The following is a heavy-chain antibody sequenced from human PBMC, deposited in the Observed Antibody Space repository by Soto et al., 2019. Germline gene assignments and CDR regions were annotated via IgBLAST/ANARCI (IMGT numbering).Heavy chain of an antibody. V-gene: IGHV1-18*01. Sequence: ASVKVSCKASGDTFTSYGISWVRQAPGQGLEWMGWIIDYNGNTNYAQKLQGRVTMTTDTSTSTAYMELRSLRSDDTAVYYCARGKLLPKQWPHQWFDPCREGTLVNVSS. D-gene: IGHD2-15*01. J-gene: IGHJ5*02. CDR3: ARGKLLPKQWPHQWFDP. CDR1: GDTFTSYG. CDR2: IIDYNGNT.